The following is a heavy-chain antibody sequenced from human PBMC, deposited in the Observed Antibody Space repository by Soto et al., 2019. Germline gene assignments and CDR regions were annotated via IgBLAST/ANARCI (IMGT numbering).Heavy chain of an antibody. CDR1: GFPISSPYS. Sequence: SEALSLSSLVSGFPISSPYSSGLIRQPPGHGLEGIGSISHTGPTSYSPSLTTRVSISVDTCKNQVSLKLTSVTAADTAVYFCGRVTMVSSDSDPCGAEVWGHGTSVTVSS. CDR3: GRVTMVSSDSDPCGAEV. CDR2: ISHTGPT. V-gene: IGHV4-38-2*02. D-gene: IGHD4-17*01. J-gene: IGHJ6*02.